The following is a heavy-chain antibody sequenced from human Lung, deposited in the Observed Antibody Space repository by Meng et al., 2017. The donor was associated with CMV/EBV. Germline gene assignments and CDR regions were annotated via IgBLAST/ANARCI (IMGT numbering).Heavy chain of an antibody. Sequence: GESLKISCAASGFIFNSYAMHWVRQAPGKGLECVAIISYDGSNKYYVDSVKGRFIISRDKSKNTLYLQMNSLRAEDTAVYYCARDRNQLLLGGVFDYWGQGXLVTVSS. J-gene: IGHJ4*02. D-gene: IGHD2-2*01. CDR2: ISYDGSNK. CDR3: ARDRNQLLLGGVFDY. CDR1: GFIFNSYA. V-gene: IGHV3-30*04.